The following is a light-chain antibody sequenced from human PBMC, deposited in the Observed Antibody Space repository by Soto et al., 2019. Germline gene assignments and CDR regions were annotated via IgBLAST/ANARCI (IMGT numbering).Light chain of an antibody. CDR3: QSYDSSLSGIYV. CDR2: GNS. V-gene: IGLV1-40*01. J-gene: IGLJ1*01. Sequence: QSVLTQPPSVSGAPGQRVTISCTGSSSNIGAGYDVHWYQQLPGTAPKLLIYGNSNRPSGVPDRFSGSKSGTSASLAITGLQAEDEADYYCQSYDSSLSGIYVLGNSTKVTVL. CDR1: SSNIGAGYD.